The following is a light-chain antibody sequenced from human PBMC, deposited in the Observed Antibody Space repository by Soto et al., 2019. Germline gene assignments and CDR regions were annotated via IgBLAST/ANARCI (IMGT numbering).Light chain of an antibody. CDR3: SSYTTSGTQV. J-gene: IGLJ3*02. V-gene: IGLV2-14*01. Sequence: QSALTQPASVSGSPGQSITISCTGTSSDVGYYNYVSWYQHHPGKVPKLMIYEVSNRPSGVSNRFSGSKSGNTASLTISGLQDEDEADYYCSSYTTSGTQVFGGGTKLTVL. CDR2: EVS. CDR1: SSDVGYYNY.